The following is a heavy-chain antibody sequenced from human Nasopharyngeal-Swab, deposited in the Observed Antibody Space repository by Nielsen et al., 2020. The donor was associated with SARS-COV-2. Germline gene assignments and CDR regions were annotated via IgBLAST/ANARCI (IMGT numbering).Heavy chain of an antibody. CDR1: GGSISSGDYY. CDR3: ANLIVGATGDAFDI. V-gene: IGHV4-30-4*01. Sequence: LRLSCTVSGGSISSGDYYWSWIRQPPGKGLEWIGYIYYSGSTYYNPSLKSRVTISVDTSKNQFSLKLSSVTAADTAVYYCANLIVGATGDAFDIWGQGTMVTVSS. J-gene: IGHJ3*02. D-gene: IGHD1-26*01. CDR2: IYYSGST.